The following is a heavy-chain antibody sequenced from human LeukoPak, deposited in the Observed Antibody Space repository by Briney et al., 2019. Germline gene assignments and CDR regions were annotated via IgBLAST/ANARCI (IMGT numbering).Heavy chain of an antibody. J-gene: IGHJ4*02. CDR2: MNPNSGNT. D-gene: IGHD3-22*01. V-gene: IGHV1-8*01. Sequence: GASVKVSCKASGYTFTSYDINWVRQATGQGLEWMGWMNPNSGNTCYAQKFQGRVTITRNTSISTAYMELSSLRSEDTAVYYCARDAYYYDSSVVDYWGQGTLVTVSS. CDR3: ARDAYYYDSSVVDY. CDR1: GYTFTSYD.